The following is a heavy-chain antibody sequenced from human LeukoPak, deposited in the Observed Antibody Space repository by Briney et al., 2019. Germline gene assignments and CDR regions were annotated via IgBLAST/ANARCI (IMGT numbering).Heavy chain of an antibody. CDR2: IIRIFGTA. J-gene: IGHJ4*02. Sequence: GASVKVSCKASGGTFSSYAISWVRQAPGQGLEWMGGIIRIFGTANYAQKFQGRVTITTDESTSTAYMELSSLRSEDTAVYYCARALYYYDSSGYYGLDYWGQGTLVTVSS. CDR1: GGTFSSYA. D-gene: IGHD3-22*01. CDR3: ARALYYYDSSGYYGLDY. V-gene: IGHV1-69*05.